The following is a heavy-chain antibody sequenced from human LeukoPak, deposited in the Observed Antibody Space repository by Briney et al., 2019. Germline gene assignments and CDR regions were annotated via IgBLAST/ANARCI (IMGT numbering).Heavy chain of an antibody. Sequence: SETLSLTCAVSGYSLSSGYYWGWIRQPPGKGLEWIGNIYHSGSTYYNPSLQSRVTISVDTSKNQFSLKLSSVTAADTAVYYCARVGGSYEPFDYWGQGTLVTVSS. CDR3: ARVGGSYEPFDY. J-gene: IGHJ4*02. CDR2: IYHSGST. V-gene: IGHV4-38-2*01. D-gene: IGHD1-26*01. CDR1: GYSLSSGYY.